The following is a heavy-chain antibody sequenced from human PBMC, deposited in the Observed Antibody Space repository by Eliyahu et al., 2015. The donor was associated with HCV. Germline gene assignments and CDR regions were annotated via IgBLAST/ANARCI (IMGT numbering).Heavy chain of an antibody. J-gene: IGHJ6*02. V-gene: IGHV1-69*01. CDR1: GGTFSSYA. Sequence: QVQLVQSGAEVKKPGSSVKVSCKASGGTFSSYAISWVRQAPGQGLGWMGGIIPIFGTANYAQKFQGRVTITADESTSTAYMELSSLRSEDTAVYYCARGHYYGSGSTPYYYYGMDVWGQGTTVTVSS. D-gene: IGHD3-10*01. CDR2: IIPIFGTA. CDR3: ARGHYYGSGSTPYYYYGMDV.